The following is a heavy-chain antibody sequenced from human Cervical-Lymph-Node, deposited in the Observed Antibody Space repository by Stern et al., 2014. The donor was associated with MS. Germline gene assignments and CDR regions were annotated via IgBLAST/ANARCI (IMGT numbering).Heavy chain of an antibody. CDR1: GGTFSSYA. V-gene: IGHV1-69*01. J-gene: IGHJ4*02. D-gene: IGHD6-6*01. Sequence: QVQLGQSGAEVKKPGSSVKVSCKASGGTFSSYAISWVRQAPGQGLEWTGGIIPIFGTANYAQKFQGRVTITADESTSTAYMELSSLRSEDTAVYYCARDRDEYSSSSDFDYWGQGTLVTVSS. CDR3: ARDRDEYSSSSDFDY. CDR2: IIPIFGTA.